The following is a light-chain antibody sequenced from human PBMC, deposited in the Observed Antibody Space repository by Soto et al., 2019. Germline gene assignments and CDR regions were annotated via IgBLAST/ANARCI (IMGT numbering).Light chain of an antibody. V-gene: IGKV3-15*01. CDR3: QQYGSSGT. Sequence: EIVMTQSPVTLSVSPGERATLSCRASQRVSSNVAWYQQKPGQAPRLLIYGASTRATGIPARFSGSGSETEFTLTISSLEPEDFAVYYCQQYGSSGTFGQGTKVDIK. J-gene: IGKJ1*01. CDR2: GAS. CDR1: QRVSSN.